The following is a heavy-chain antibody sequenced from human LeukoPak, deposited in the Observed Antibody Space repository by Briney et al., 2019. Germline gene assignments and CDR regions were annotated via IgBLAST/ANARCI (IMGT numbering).Heavy chain of an antibody. V-gene: IGHV1-3*03. CDR1: GYTFTSYA. J-gene: IGHJ4*02. D-gene: IGHD5-18*01. CDR2: INAGNGNT. CDR3: ARIFTAMAGNDY. Sequence: ASVKVSCKASGYTFTSYAMHWVRQAPGQRLEWMGWINAGNGNTKYSQEFQGRVTITRDTSASTAYMELSSLRSEDTAVYYCARIFTAMAGNDYWGQGTLVTVSS.